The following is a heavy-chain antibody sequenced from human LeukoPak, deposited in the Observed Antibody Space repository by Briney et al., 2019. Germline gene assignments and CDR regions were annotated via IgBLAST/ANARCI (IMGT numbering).Heavy chain of an antibody. J-gene: IGHJ4*02. CDR2: IRYDGSNK. D-gene: IGHD6-6*01. CDR3: AKTSIAARPGYFDY. CDR1: GFTFSSYG. V-gene: IGHV3-30*02. Sequence: GGSLRLSSAASGFTFSSYGMHWVRQAPGKGLEWVAFIRYDGSNKYYADSVKGRFTISRDNSKNTLYLQMNSLRAEDTAVYYCAKTSIAARPGYFDYWGQGTLVTVSS.